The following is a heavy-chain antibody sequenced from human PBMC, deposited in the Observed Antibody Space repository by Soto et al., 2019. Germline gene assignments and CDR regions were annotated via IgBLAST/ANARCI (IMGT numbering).Heavy chain of an antibody. CDR1: GGSISSYY. CDR3: ARGHPYGDYYDY. Sequence: SETLSLTCTVSGGSISSYYWSWIRQPPGKGLEWIGYIYYSGSTNYNPSLKSRVTISVDTSKNQFSLKLSSMTAADTAVYYCARGHPYGDYYDYWGQGTLVTVSS. V-gene: IGHV4-59*01. CDR2: IYYSGST. J-gene: IGHJ4*02. D-gene: IGHD4-17*01.